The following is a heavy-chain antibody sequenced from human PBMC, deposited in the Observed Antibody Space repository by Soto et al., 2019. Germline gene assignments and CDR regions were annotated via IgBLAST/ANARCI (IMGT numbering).Heavy chain of an antibody. V-gene: IGHV4-39*01. J-gene: IGHJ3*01. CDR1: SGSITSDSYN. Sequence: QLQLQESGPGLVKPSETLSLACTVSSGSITSDSYNWDWIRQPPGKGLQWIGTIYYTGSTDYNPSRQKRVMISADTSKNQFPPKLNSVTAADTAVYSCARFSGNAFDVWGHGTAVIVSP. CDR3: ARFSGNAFDV. CDR2: IYYTGST.